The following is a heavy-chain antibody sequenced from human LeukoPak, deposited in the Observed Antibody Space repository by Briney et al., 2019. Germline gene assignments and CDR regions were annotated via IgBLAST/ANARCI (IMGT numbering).Heavy chain of an antibody. CDR2: IYYTGST. J-gene: IGHJ4*02. CDR3: ARHRAYSSSSPFDY. CDR1: GGSISSLY. D-gene: IGHD6-6*01. Sequence: SETLSLTCSVSGGSISSLYWSWIRQHPGKGVEWIGYIYYTGSTNYNPSLRSLVTMFVDMSKNQFSVRLSSVTAADTAVYYCARHRAYSSSSPFDYWGQGTLVTVSS. V-gene: IGHV4-59*08.